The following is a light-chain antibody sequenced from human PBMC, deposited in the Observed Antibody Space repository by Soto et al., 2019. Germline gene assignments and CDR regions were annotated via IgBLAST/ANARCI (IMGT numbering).Light chain of an antibody. CDR2: EVS. Sequence: QSALTQPASVSGSPEQSITISCTGTSSDVGSYNLVSWYQHHPGKAPKLMIYEVSKRPSGVSNRFSGSKSGNTASLTISGLQAEDEADYYCCSYAGSSTFPYVFGTGTKVTVL. J-gene: IGLJ1*01. V-gene: IGLV2-23*02. CDR3: CSYAGSSTFPYV. CDR1: SSDVGSYNL.